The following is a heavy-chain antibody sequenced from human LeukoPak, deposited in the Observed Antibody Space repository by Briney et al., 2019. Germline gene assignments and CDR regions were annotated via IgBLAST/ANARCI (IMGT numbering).Heavy chain of an antibody. CDR3: AKGGGGIVAPYYYYYYMDV. Sequence: GGSLRPSCAASGFSFRSYAMSWVRQAPGKGLEWVSLINTVGGTTYYADSVKGRFTISRDNSKNTLYLQMNSLRAEDTAVYYCAKGGGGIVAPYYYYYYMDVWGKGTTVTVSS. CDR2: INTVGGTT. D-gene: IGHD1-26*01. J-gene: IGHJ6*03. CDR1: GFSFRSYA. V-gene: IGHV3-23*01.